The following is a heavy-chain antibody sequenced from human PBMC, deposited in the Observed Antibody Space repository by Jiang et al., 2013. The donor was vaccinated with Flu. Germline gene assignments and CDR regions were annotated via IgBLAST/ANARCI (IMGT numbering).Heavy chain of an antibody. CDR1: GGTFTSYA. V-gene: IGHV1-69*04. CDR3: SSLPFGLEFRKNAFDI. J-gene: IGHJ3*02. Sequence: VKKPGSSVKVSCKASGGTFTSYAISWVRQAPGQGLEWMGRIIPILGIANYAQKFQGRVTITADKSTSTAYMELSSLRSEDTAVYYCSSLPFGLEFRKNAFDIWGQGTMVTVSS. CDR2: IIPILGIA. D-gene: IGHD3/OR15-3a*01.